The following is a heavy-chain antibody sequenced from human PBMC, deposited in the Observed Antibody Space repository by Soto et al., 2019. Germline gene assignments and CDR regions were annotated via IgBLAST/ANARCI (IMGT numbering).Heavy chain of an antibody. CDR2: ISAYNGNT. Sequence: GASVKVSCKASGYTFTSYGISWVRQAPGQGLEWMGWISAYNGNTNYAQKLQGRVTMTTDTSTSTAYMELRSLRSDDTAVYYCARHALLWFGEFAGPQHYYYGMDVWGQGTTVTVSS. J-gene: IGHJ6*02. D-gene: IGHD3-10*01. CDR1: GYTFTSYG. CDR3: ARHALLWFGEFAGPQHYYYGMDV. V-gene: IGHV1-18*01.